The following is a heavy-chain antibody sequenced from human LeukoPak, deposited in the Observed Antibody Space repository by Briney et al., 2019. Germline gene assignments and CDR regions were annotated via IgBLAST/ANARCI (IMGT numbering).Heavy chain of an antibody. CDR2: IIPIFGIA. D-gene: IGHD6-13*01. J-gene: IGHJ4*02. CDR1: GGTFSSYA. V-gene: IGHV1-69*04. CDR3: AVTARVAAADYFDY. Sequence: GASVKVSCKASGGTFSSYAISWVRQAPGQGLEWMGRIIPIFGIANYAQKFQERVTITRDMSTSTAYMELSSLRSEDTAVYYCAVTARVAAADYFDYWGQGTLVTVSS.